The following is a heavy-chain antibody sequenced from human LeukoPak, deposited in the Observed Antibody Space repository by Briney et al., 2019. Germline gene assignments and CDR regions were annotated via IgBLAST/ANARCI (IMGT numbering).Heavy chain of an antibody. D-gene: IGHD3-22*01. Sequence: GGSLRLSCAASGFTFSDYYMSWIRQAPGKGLEWVSYISSSGSTIYYADSVKGRFTISRDNAKNSLYLQMNSLRAEDTAVYYCARDFQYYYDSSGFDYWGQGTLVTVSS. V-gene: IGHV3-11*04. CDR3: ARDFQYYYDSSGFDY. J-gene: IGHJ4*02. CDR1: GFTFSDYY. CDR2: ISSSGSTI.